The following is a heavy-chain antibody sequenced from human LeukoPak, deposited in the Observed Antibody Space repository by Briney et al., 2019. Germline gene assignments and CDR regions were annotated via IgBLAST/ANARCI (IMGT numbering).Heavy chain of an antibody. D-gene: IGHD1-26*01. CDR3: ARALYSGSWDYYFDY. V-gene: IGHV4-4*07. Sequence: SETLSLTCTVSGGSISSYYWSWIRQPAGKGLEWIGRIYTSGSTNYNPSLKSRVTISVDTSKNQFSLKLSSVTAADTAVYYCARALYSGSWDYYFDYWGQGTLVTVSS. CDR2: IYTSGST. J-gene: IGHJ4*02. CDR1: GGSISSYY.